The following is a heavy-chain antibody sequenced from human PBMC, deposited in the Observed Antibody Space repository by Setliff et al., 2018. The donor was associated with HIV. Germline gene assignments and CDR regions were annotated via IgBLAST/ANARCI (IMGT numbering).Heavy chain of an antibody. CDR2: INTYNGNT. D-gene: IGHD3-22*01. CDR1: RYPFLNYG. V-gene: IGHV1-18*01. CDR3: ARGGSMIVVPDI. Sequence: GASVKVSCKASRYPFLNYGITGVRQAPGQGLEWIGWINTYNGNTKYAQRFQDRVTMTADTSTTTAHMQLTSLRSVDTAMYYCARGGSMIVVPDIWGQGTMVTV. J-gene: IGHJ3*02.